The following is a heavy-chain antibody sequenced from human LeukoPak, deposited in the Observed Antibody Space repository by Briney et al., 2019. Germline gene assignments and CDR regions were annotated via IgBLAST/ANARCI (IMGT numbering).Heavy chain of an antibody. CDR1: GFTFSSYA. J-gene: IGHJ4*02. CDR3: ARVRGGYYFDY. V-gene: IGHV3-23*01. D-gene: IGHD3-10*01. CDR2: ISGSGSNT. Sequence: GGSLRLSCAASGFTFSSYAMSWVRQAPGKGLEWVSSISGSGSNTYYADSVKGRFTISRDNSKNTLYLQMNSLRAEDTAVYYCARVRGGYYFDYWGQGTLVAVSP.